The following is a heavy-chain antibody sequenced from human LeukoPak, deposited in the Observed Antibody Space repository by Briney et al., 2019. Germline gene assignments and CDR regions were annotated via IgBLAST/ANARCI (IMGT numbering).Heavy chain of an antibody. CDR2: IGTAGDT. CDR3: ARGSDYYDSSRYNWFDP. D-gene: IGHD3-22*01. CDR1: GFTFSRYD. Sequence: PGGSLRLSCAASGFTFSRYDMHWGRQGIGKGLEWVSGIGTAGDTHYPGSVKGRFTISRDNAKNSLYLQMNSLRAGDTAVYYCARGSDYYDSSRYNWFDPWGQGTLVTVSS. V-gene: IGHV3-13*01. J-gene: IGHJ5*02.